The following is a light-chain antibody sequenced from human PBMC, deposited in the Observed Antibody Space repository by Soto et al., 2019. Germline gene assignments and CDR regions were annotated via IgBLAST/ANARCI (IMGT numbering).Light chain of an antibody. Sequence: DIQMTQSPSSLSASVGDRVTITCRARQGIRTYLAWYQQKPGKVPQVLIYAASTLQSGVPSRFRGSGSGTDFTLTISSLQPEDVATYYCQKYDSAPFTFGPGTRVDI. CDR3: QKYDSAPFT. J-gene: IGKJ3*01. CDR2: AAS. V-gene: IGKV1-27*01. CDR1: QGIRTY.